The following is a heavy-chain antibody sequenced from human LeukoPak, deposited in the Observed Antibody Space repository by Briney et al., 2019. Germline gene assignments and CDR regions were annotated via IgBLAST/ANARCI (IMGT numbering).Heavy chain of an antibody. CDR1: GGSIKSLY. Sequence: SETLSLTCTVSGGSIKSLYWTWSRQPAGGGVEWGGRIYPTGARDYTPSLKSRVTMSVDTSKNYLSLNLSSVTAADTAVYYCARGPRYTTKWSLDYWGQGTLVAVSS. V-gene: IGHV4-4*07. J-gene: IGHJ4*02. CDR2: IYPTGAR. D-gene: IGHD1-1*01. CDR3: ARGPRYTTKWSLDY.